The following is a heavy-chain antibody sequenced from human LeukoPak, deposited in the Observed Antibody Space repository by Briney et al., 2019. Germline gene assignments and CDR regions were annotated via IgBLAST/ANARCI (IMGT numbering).Heavy chain of an antibody. CDR2: IGTAGDP. Sequence: GGSLRLSCAASGFTFSSYDMHWVRQATGKGLEWVSAIGTAGDPYYPGSVKGRFTISRENAKNSLYLQMNSLRAGDTAVYYCARSKTAAWYFDLWGRGTLVTVSS. V-gene: IGHV3-13*05. CDR3: ARSKTAAWYFDL. J-gene: IGHJ2*01. CDR1: GFTFSSYD.